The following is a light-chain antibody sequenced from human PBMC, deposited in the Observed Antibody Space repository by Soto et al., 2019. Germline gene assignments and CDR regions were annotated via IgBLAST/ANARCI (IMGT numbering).Light chain of an antibody. Sequence: QSALTQPPSASGSPGQSVTISCTGTSSDVGGYNYVSWYQHHPGKAPKLIIYEVYKRPSGVPDRFSGSKSGNTSALTVSGLQAEDEADYYCSSDVGTKSYVFGTGTKVTVL. CDR3: SSDVGTKSYV. J-gene: IGLJ1*01. CDR1: SSDVGGYNY. V-gene: IGLV2-8*01. CDR2: EVY.